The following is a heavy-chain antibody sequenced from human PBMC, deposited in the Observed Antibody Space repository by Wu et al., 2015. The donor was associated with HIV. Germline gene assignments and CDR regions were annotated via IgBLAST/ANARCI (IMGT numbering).Heavy chain of an antibody. J-gene: IGHJ4*02. D-gene: IGHD3-10*01. V-gene: IGHV4-38-2*01. CDR1: GYSISSGYY. CDR3: ARRRVPMVRGAYFDY. Sequence: QVQLQESGPGLVKPSETLSLTCAVSGYSISSGYYWGWIRQPPGKGLEWIGSIYHSGSTYYNPSLKSRVTISVDTSKNQFSLKLSSVTAADTAVYYCARRRVPMVRGAYFDYWGQGTLVTVSS. CDR2: IYHSGST.